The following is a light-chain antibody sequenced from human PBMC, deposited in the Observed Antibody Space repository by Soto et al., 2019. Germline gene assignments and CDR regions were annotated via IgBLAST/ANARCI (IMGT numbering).Light chain of an antibody. CDR1: QSVSSN. Sequence: QCVATLSVCPGERATLSCRASQSVSSNLAWYQQKPGQAPRLLIYGASTRATGIPARFSGSGSGTEFTLTISSLQSEDFAVYYCQQYNNWPTTFGQRSKVDIK. CDR2: GAS. V-gene: IGKV3-15*01. CDR3: QQYNNWPTT. J-gene: IGKJ1*01.